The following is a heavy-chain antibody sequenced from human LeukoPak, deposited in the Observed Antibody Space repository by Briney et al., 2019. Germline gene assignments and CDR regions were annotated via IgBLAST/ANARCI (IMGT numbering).Heavy chain of an antibody. CDR3: ARDSHYYDSSGYYPGY. Sequence: GGSLRLSCAASGFTFSSYSMNWVRQAPGKGLEWVAVIWYDGSNKYYADSMKGRFTISRDNSKNTLYLQMNSLRAEDTAVYYCARDSHYYDSSGYYPGYWGQGTLVTVSS. V-gene: IGHV3-33*08. J-gene: IGHJ4*02. D-gene: IGHD3-22*01. CDR2: IWYDGSNK. CDR1: GFTFSSYS.